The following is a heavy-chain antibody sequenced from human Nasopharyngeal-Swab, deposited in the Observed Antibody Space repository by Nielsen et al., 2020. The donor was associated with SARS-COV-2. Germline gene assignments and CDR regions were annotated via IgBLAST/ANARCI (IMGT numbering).Heavy chain of an antibody. J-gene: IGHJ6*03. CDR3: ARGQKGSGSYWSRSYFYMDV. D-gene: IGHD3-10*01. CDR2: ITNGGIMT. CDR1: GFTFTDYY. Sequence: LSLTCAASGFTFTDYYMTWVRQAPGKGLEWVSYITNGGIMTYYADSVKGRFTMSRDSAKTSLYLQMNSLRAEDTAMYYCARGQKGSGSYWSRSYFYMDVWGKGTTVTVSS. V-gene: IGHV3-11*04.